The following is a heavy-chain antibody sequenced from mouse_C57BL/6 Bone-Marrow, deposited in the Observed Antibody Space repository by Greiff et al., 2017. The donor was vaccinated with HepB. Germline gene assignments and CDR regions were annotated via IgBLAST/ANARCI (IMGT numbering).Heavy chain of an antibody. CDR1: GYTFTDYY. J-gene: IGHJ2*01. D-gene: IGHD2-3*01. Sequence: EVQLQQSGPELVKPGASVKISCKASGYTFTDYYMNWVKQSHGKSLEWIGDINPNNGGTSYNQKFKGKATLTVDKSSSTAYMELRSLTSEDSAVYYCARVLLGFDYWGQGTTLTVSS. CDR3: ARVLLGFDY. CDR2: INPNNGGT. V-gene: IGHV1-26*01.